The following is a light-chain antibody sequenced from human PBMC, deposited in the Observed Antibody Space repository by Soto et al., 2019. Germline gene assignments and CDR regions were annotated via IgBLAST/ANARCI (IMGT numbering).Light chain of an antibody. J-gene: IGLJ1*01. CDR1: SSDVGGYNY. Sequence: QSVVTQPASVSGSPGQSITISCTGTSSDVGGYNYVSWYQQHPGKAPKLMIYDVSNRPSGVSNRFSGSKSGNTASLTISGLQADYEADYYCSSYSSSSSYVFGTGTVVTVL. V-gene: IGLV2-14*01. CDR3: SSYSSSSSYV. CDR2: DVS.